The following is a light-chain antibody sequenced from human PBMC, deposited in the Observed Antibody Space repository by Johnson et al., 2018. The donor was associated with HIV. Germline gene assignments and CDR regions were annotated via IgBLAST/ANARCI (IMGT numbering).Light chain of an antibody. CDR3: GTWDSSLSTEV. CDR1: SSNIGNNY. J-gene: IGLJ1*01. CDR2: DNN. Sequence: QSVLTQPPSVSAAPGQKVTISCSGSSSNIGNNYVSWYQQLPGTAPKLIIYDNNKRPSGIPDRFSGSTSGTSATLGITGLQTGDEADYYCGTWDSSLSTEVFGTGTKVTVL. V-gene: IGLV1-51*01.